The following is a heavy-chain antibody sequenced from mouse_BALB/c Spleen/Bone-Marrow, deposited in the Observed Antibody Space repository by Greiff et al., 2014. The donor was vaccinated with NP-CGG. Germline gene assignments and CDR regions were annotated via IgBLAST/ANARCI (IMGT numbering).Heavy chain of an antibody. D-gene: IGHD1-1*01. J-gene: IGHJ2*01. CDR1: GYTFTSYT. CDR2: INPSSGYT. CDR3: ARESLYGSNYY. Sequence: VQLQQSGAELAGPGASVKMSCKASGYTFTSYTMHWVKQRPGQGLEWIGYINPSSGYTNYNQKFKDKATLTADKSSSTAYMQLSSLTSEDSAVYYCARESLYGSNYYWGQGTTLTVSS. V-gene: IGHV1-4*01.